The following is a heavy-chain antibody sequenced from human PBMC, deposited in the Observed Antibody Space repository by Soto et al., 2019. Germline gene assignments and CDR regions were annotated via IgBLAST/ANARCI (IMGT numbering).Heavy chain of an antibody. CDR2: INHSGST. Sequence: PSETLSLTCAVYGGSFSGYYWSWIRQPPGKGLEWIGEINHSGSTNYNPSLKSRVTISVDTSKNQFSLKLSSVTAADTAVYYCARSGIAGSDWYDPWGQGTLVTVSS. CDR3: ARSGIAGSDWYDP. D-gene: IGHD6-13*01. V-gene: IGHV4-34*01. CDR1: GGSFSGYY. J-gene: IGHJ5*02.